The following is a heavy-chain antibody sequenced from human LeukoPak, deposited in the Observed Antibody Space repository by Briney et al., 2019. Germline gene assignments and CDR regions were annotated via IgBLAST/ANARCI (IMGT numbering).Heavy chain of an antibody. V-gene: IGHV4-30-2*01. D-gene: IGHD2-2*01. CDR1: GGSISSGGYS. CDR3: ASLGYCSSTSCQDY. J-gene: IGHJ4*02. Sequence: PSQTLSLTCAVSGGSISSGGYSWRWIRQPPGKGLEWIGNIYHSGSTYYNPSLKSRVTISVDRSKNQFSLKLSSVTAADTAVYYCASLGYCSSTSCQDYWGQGTLVTVSS. CDR2: IYHSGST.